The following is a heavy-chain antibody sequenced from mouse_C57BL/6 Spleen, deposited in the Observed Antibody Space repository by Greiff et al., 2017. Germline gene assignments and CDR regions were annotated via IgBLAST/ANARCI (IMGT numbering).Heavy chain of an antibody. Sequence: LVESGPELVRPGVSVKISCTGSGYTFTDYAMHWVKQSLAKSLEWIGVISTYYGDASYNQKFKDKATMTVDKSSSTAYMELARLTSEDSAVYYCAPLLRRYFDVWGTGTTVTVSS. CDR1: GYTFTDYA. J-gene: IGHJ1*03. V-gene: IGHV1-67*01. CDR3: APLLRRYFDV. CDR2: ISTYYGDA. D-gene: IGHD1-2*01.